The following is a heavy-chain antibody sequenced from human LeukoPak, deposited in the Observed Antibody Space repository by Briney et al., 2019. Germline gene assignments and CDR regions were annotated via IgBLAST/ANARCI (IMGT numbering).Heavy chain of an antibody. CDR1: EYTFTDYT. J-gene: IGHJ4*02. CDR3: ARESGRYQDFFEN. CDR2: INSGNGNT. D-gene: IGHD1-26*01. V-gene: IGHV1-3*01. Sequence: ASVKVSCKASEYTFTDYTMHWVRQAPGQRLEWMGWINSGNGNTKYSQKFQGRVTITRDTSANTAFMELSSLRSEDTAVYYCARESGRYQDFFENWGQGTLVTVSS.